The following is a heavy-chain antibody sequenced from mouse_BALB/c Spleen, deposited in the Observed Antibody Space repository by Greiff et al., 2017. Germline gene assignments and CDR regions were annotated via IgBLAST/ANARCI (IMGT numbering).Heavy chain of an antibody. CDR2: IYPSDSYT. J-gene: IGHJ2*01. Sequence: QVQLQQSGAELVRPGASVKLSCKASGYTFTSYWINWVKQRPGQGLEWIGNIYPSDSYTNYNQKFKDKATLTVDKSSSTAYMQLSSPTSEDSAVYYCTRGEYYGDYWGQGTNLTVSS. V-gene: IGHV1-69*02. CDR3: TRGEYYGDY. CDR1: GYTFTSYW.